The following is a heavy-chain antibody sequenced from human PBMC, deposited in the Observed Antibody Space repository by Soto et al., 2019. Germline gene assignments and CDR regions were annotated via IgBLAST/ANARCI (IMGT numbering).Heavy chain of an antibody. V-gene: IGHV3-7*01. CDR1: GCTFSSFW. J-gene: IGHJ4*02. Sequence: GGSLRLSCAASGCTFSSFWRDWVRQAPGKGLEWVANINPDGSEKHYVDSVKGRFTISRDNAKNSLYLQMSSLTAEDSALYYCSRSLDSWGQGTRVTVSS. CDR3: SRSLDS. CDR2: INPDGSEK.